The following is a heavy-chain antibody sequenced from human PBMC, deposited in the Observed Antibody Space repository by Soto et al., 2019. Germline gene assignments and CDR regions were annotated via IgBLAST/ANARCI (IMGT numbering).Heavy chain of an antibody. Sequence: QVQLVQSGAEVKKPGSSVKVSCKASGGTFSSYAISWVRQAPGQGLEWMGGIIPIFGTANYAQKFQGRVTITADESTSTAYMELSSLRSEDRAVYYCASVPVMVRGVYYTMDVWGQGTTVTVSS. D-gene: IGHD3-10*01. V-gene: IGHV1-69*01. CDR1: GGTFSSYA. CDR3: ASVPVMVRGVYYTMDV. CDR2: IIPIFGTA. J-gene: IGHJ6*02.